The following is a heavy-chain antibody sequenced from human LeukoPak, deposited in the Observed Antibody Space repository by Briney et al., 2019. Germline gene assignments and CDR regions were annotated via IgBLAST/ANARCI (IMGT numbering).Heavy chain of an antibody. CDR1: GYTFTNYW. CDR2: IWPSDSDT. V-gene: IGHV5-51*01. CDR3: ARRIGGYYIDY. J-gene: IGHJ4*02. Sequence: GESLKISCKGSGYTFTNYWIGWVRQMPGKGLEWMGIIWPSDSDTRYSPSFQGQVTISADKSISTAYLQWSSLKASDTAIYFCARRIGGYYIDYWGQGTLVSVSS. D-gene: IGHD4-23*01.